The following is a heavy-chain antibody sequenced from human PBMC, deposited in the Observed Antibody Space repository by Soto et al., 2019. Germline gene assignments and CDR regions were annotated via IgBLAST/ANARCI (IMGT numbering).Heavy chain of an antibody. D-gene: IGHD4-17*01. CDR2: IIPIFGTA. CDR3: ARVYGDYGPYFDY. Sequence: VASVKVSCKASGGTFSSYAISWVRQAPGQGLEWMGGIIPIFGTANYAQKFQGRVTITADESTSTAYMELSSLRSEDTAVYYCARVYGDYGPYFDYWGQGTLVTVSS. V-gene: IGHV1-69*13. J-gene: IGHJ4*02. CDR1: GGTFSSYA.